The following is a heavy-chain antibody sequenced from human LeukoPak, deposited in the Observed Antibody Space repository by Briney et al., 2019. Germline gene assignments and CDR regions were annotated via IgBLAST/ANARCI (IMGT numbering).Heavy chain of an antibody. CDR3: ARQSTPHGNFDY. Sequence: PGGSLRLSCAASGFTLSNYAMHWVRQPAGEGLEWVSALGTAGDTFYPGSVKGRLTISRDNAKKSLFLQMNSLRAEDTAIYYCARQSTPHGNFDYWGQGTLVTVSS. J-gene: IGHJ4*02. D-gene: IGHD5-24*01. V-gene: IGHV3-13*01. CDR1: GFTLSNYA. CDR2: LGTAGDT.